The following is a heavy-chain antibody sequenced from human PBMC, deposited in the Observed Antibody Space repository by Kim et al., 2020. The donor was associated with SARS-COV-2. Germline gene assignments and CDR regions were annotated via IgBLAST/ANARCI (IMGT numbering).Heavy chain of an antibody. CDR2: IYYSGST. V-gene: IGHV4-59*13. CDR1: GGSISSYY. D-gene: IGHD2-15*01. CDR3: ARSVGGYCSGGSCYGGVYYFDY. Sequence: SETLSLTCTVSGGSISSYYCSWIRQPPGKVLEWIGYIYYSGSTNYNPSLKSRVTISVDTSKNQFSLKLSSVTAADTAVYYCARSVGGYCSGGSCYGGVYYFDYWGQGTLVTVYS. J-gene: IGHJ4*02.